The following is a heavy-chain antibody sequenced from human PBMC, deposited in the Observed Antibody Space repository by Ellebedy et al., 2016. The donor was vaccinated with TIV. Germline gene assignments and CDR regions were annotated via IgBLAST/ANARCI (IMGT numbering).Heavy chain of an antibody. Sequence: GGSLRLSXTASGFTFGDYAMSWFRQAPGKGLEWVGFIRSKAYGGTTEYAASVKGRFTISRDDSKSIAYLQMNSLKTEDTAVYYCTRDQGYGGNRSSWGQGTLVTVSS. CDR2: IRSKAYGGTT. CDR1: GFTFGDYA. V-gene: IGHV3-49*03. J-gene: IGHJ4*02. D-gene: IGHD4-23*01. CDR3: TRDQGYGGNRSS.